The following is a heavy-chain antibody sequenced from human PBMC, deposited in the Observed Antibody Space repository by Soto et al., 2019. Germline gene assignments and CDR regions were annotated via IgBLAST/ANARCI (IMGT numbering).Heavy chain of an antibody. J-gene: IGHJ4*02. Sequence: ASVKLSCKASGYTFTSYAMHWVRQAPGQRLEWMGWINAGNGNTKYSQKFQGRVTITRDTSASTAYMELSSLRSEDTAVYYCARGSPGYCSGGSCYSYYFAFWGQGNPVTVSS. CDR1: GYTFTSYA. CDR3: ARGSPGYCSGGSCYSYYFAF. CDR2: INAGNGNT. V-gene: IGHV1-3*01. D-gene: IGHD2-15*01.